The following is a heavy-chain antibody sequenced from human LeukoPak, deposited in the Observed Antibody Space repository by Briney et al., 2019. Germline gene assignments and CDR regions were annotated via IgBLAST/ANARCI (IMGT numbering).Heavy chain of an antibody. CDR2: IYDSGST. Sequence: TSETLSLSCSVSGDSLTNFYWTWIRQPPGKGLEWIGDIYDSGSTRYNTSLESRVTISVDTSKNQFSLKLSSVTAADTAVYYCAKGGSTNFYYGDVWGQGTTVTVSS. D-gene: IGHD2/OR15-2a*01. CDR1: GDSLTNFY. J-gene: IGHJ6*02. CDR3: AKGGSTNFYYGDV. V-gene: IGHV4-59*01.